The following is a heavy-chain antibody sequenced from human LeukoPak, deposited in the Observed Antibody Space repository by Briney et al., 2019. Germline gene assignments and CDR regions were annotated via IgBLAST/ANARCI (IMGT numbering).Heavy chain of an antibody. D-gene: IGHD3-22*01. J-gene: IGHJ4*02. CDR1: GYTFADYY. CDR3: ARSVNSGYYYSY. V-gene: IGHV1-2*06. Sequence: ASVKVSCKAAGYTFADYYMYWVRQAPGQGLEWMGRINPNSGGTNYAQKFQGRVTMTRDTSISTAYMELSRLRSDDTAVYYCARSVNSGYYYSYWGQGTLVTVSS. CDR2: INPNSGGT.